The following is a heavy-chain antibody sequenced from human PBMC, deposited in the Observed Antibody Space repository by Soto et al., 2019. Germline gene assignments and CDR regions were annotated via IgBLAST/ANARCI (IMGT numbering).Heavy chain of an antibody. CDR1: GFTFSRYG. V-gene: IGHV3-33*01. CDR2: IWYDGSNK. Sequence: QVQLVESGGGVVQPGRSLRLSCAASGFTFSRYGMHWVRQAPGKGLEWVAVIWYDGSNKYYADSVKGRFTISRDNSKNTLYLQMNSLRAEDTAVDYCARALSTAFDDCCQGTLVTVSS. CDR3: ARALSTAFDD. D-gene: IGHD2-8*02. J-gene: IGHJ4*02.